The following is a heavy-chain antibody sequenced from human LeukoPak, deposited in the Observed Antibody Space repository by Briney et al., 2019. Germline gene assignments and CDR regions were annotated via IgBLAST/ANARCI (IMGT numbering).Heavy chain of an antibody. Sequence: ASVKVSCKASGYTFTRHGISWVRQAPGQGLEWMGWISTYNGKTNYAQKLQGRVTITTDTSTSTAYMELRSLRSDDTAVYYCARNDDYVWGTYRNFDYWGQGTLVTVSS. CDR1: GYTFTRHG. D-gene: IGHD3-16*02. J-gene: IGHJ4*02. V-gene: IGHV1-18*01. CDR2: ISTYNGKT. CDR3: ARNDDYVWGTYRNFDY.